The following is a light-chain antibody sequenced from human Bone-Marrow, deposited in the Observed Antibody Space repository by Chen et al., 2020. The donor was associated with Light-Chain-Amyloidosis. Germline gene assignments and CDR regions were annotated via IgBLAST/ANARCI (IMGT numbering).Light chain of an antibody. V-gene: IGLV2-14*01. Sequence: HSALTPPASVSGSPGQAITLSCSGTSSDVGGDNHVSWYQQHPDKAPKLMIYEVTNRPSWVPDRFSGSKSDNTASLTISGLQTEDEADYFCSSYTITNTLVFGSGTRVTVL. CDR3: SSYTITNTLV. CDR2: EVT. CDR1: SSDVGGDNH. J-gene: IGLJ1*01.